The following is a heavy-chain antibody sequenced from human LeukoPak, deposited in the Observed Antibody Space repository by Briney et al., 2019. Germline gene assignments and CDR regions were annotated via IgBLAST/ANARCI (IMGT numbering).Heavy chain of an antibody. J-gene: IGHJ4*02. V-gene: IGHV3-48*03. CDR1: GFTFSSFE. CDR2: ISSSSSTI. Sequence: GGSLRLSCAASGFTFSSFEMNWVRQAPGKGLEWVSYISSSSSTIYYADSVKGRFTTSRDNAKNSLYLQMNSLRAEDTAVYYCARDFDYWGQGTLVTVSS. CDR3: ARDFDY.